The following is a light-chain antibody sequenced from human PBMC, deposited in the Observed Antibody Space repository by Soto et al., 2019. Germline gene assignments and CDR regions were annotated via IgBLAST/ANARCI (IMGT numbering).Light chain of an antibody. CDR3: QQDGISQNP. CDR1: QSVSSGY. V-gene: IGKV3-20*01. Sequence: ETVMTQSPGTLSLSPGERATLSCRASQSVSSGYLAWYQQKPGQAPRLLIFGASNRATGIPDRFTGSGSGTDFTLTISRLEPKDFAVYYCQQDGISQNPFGQGTKLEIK. CDR2: GAS. J-gene: IGKJ2*01.